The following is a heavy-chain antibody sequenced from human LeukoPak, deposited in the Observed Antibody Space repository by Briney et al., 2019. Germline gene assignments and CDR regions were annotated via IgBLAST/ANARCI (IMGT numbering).Heavy chain of an antibody. CDR3: AKDYEEDIVVVVAASSPDY. CDR2: ISYDGSNK. V-gene: IGHV3-30*18. CDR1: GFTFSSYG. Sequence: PGRSLRLSCAASGFTFSSYGMHWVRQAPGKGLEWVAVISYDGSNKYYADSVKGRFTISRDNSKNTLYLQMNSLRAEDTAVYYCAKDYEEDIVVVVAASSPDYWGQGTLDTVSS. D-gene: IGHD2-15*01. J-gene: IGHJ4*02.